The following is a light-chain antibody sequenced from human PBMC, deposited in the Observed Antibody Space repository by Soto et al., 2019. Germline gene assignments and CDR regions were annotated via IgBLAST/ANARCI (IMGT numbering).Light chain of an antibody. J-gene: IGLJ2*01. CDR2: DVT. V-gene: IGLV2-14*01. Sequence: QSALTQPASVSGSPGQSITISCTGTSSDVGGYNYVSWYQQHPGKAPKLMIYDVTYRPSGVSNRFLGSKSGNTDSLTISGLQAEDEADYYCSSYTSSSTLVVFGGGTKVTVL. CDR1: SSDVGGYNY. CDR3: SSYTSSSTLVV.